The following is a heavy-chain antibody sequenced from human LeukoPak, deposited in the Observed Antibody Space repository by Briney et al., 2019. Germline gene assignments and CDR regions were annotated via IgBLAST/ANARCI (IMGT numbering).Heavy chain of an antibody. J-gene: IGHJ4*02. CDR2: MHNGVHT. D-gene: IGHD4/OR15-4a*01. CDR3: AATIKRDYGDTNLDY. CDR1: GDSISIYF. Sequence: PSETLSLTCTVPGDSISIYFWSWIRQPPGKGLEWIGYMHNGVHTNYNPSLKSRVTISGDTSKNQVSLKLTSVTAADTAVYYCAATIKRDYGDTNLDYWGQGTLVTVSS. V-gene: IGHV4-59*01.